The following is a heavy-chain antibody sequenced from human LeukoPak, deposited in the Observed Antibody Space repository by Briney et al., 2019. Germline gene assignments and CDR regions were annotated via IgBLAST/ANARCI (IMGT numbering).Heavy chain of an antibody. V-gene: IGHV1-69*05. CDR1: EGTFSSYA. J-gene: IGHJ4*02. D-gene: IGHD6-19*01. CDR2: IIPIFGTA. Sequence: ASVKVSCKASEGTFSSYAISWVRQAPGQGLEWMGRIIPIFGTANYAQKFQGRVTITTDESASTAYMELSSLRSEDTAVYYCASSSSGWYDDYWGQGTLVTVSS. CDR3: ASSSSGWYDDY.